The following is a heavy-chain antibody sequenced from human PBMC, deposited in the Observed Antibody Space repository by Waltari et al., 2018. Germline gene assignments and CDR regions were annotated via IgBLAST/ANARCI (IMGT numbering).Heavy chain of an antibody. CDR2: IYPDGAT. Sequence: EVQLVETGGGLIQPGGSLRLSCAASGCIVSANYMYWLRQAPGKGLEWVSVIYPDGATYYADSVKSRFTISRDHSKNTLYLQMNSLRAEDTAIYYCARGVPTNWGQGTLVTVSS. V-gene: IGHV3-53*02. J-gene: IGHJ4*02. CDR1: GCIVSANY. CDR3: ARGVPTN. D-gene: IGHD2-2*01.